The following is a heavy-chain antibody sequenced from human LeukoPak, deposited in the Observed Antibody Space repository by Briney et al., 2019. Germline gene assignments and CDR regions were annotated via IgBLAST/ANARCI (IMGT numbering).Heavy chain of an antibody. CDR1: GYTFTDYS. Sequence: GASVKVSCKPSGYTFTDYSIHWLRQVPGHGPEWIGWINPKNGGTNYAQTFQGRVTMTRDTSITTAYMELSSLRSDDTAVYYCARDLYCNSAKCYSNWFDTWGQGTLVTVSS. V-gene: IGHV1-2*02. CDR3: ARDLYCNSAKCYSNWFDT. CDR2: INPKNGGT. J-gene: IGHJ5*02. D-gene: IGHD2/OR15-2a*01.